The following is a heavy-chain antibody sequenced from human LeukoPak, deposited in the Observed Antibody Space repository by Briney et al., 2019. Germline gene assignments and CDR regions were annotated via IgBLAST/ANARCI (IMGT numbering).Heavy chain of an antibody. CDR2: INHSGST. V-gene: IGHV4-34*01. D-gene: IGHD3-22*01. Sequence: PSETLSLTCAVYGGSFSGYYWSWIRQPPGKGLEWIGEINHSGSTNYNPSLKSRVTISVDTSKNQFSLKLSSVTAADTAVYYCARTRKLSGYPPAGSWGQGTLVTVSS. J-gene: IGHJ5*02. CDR3: ARTRKLSGYPPAGS. CDR1: GGSFSGYY.